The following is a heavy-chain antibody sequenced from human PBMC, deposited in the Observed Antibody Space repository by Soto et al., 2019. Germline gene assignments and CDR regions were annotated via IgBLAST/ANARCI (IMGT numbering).Heavy chain of an antibody. J-gene: IGHJ4*02. Sequence: QVQLQESGPGQVKPSETLSLTCTISGGSISVYYWSWIRQSPRQGLEWIGYVYDNGRPYYSPSLKSRVTISADTSKNQIALKLTSATAAETAVYYCARGVGSSPPRYWGRGTLVTVSS. CDR1: GGSISVYY. CDR2: VYDNGRP. D-gene: IGHD3-9*01. CDR3: ARGVGSSPPRY. V-gene: IGHV4-59*01.